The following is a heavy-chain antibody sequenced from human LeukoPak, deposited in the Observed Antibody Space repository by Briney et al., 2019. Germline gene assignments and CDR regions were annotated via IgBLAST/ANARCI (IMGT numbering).Heavy chain of an antibody. J-gene: IGHJ4*02. D-gene: IGHD2-15*01. CDR2: INHSGST. Sequence: AETLSLTCAVYGGSFSGYYWSWIRQPPGKGLEWIGEINHSGSTNYNPSLKSRVTISVDTSKNQFSLKLSSVTAADTAVYYCATEQYRSGGSCSMDTAMVWGQGTLVTVSS. V-gene: IGHV4-34*01. CDR1: GGSFSGYY. CDR3: ATEQYRSGGSCSMDTAMV.